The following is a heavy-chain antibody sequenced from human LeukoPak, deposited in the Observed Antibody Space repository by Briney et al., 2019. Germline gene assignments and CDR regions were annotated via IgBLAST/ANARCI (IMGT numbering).Heavy chain of an antibody. CDR3: VRDLNRSGDV. CDR2: IRNKANSYTT. CDR1: GFTFSDYY. D-gene: IGHD3-22*01. J-gene: IGHJ6*02. V-gene: IGHV3-72*01. Sequence: GGSLRLSCAASGFTFSDYYMDWVRQAPGKGLEWVGRIRNKANSYTTEYAASVKGRFTISRDDSKKSLYLQMNSLKTEDTAVYYCVRDLNRSGDVWGQGTTVSVPS.